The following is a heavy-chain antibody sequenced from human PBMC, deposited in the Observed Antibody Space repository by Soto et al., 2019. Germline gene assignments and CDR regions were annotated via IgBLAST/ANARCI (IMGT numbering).Heavy chain of an antibody. V-gene: IGHV4-4*07. D-gene: IGHD2-8*02. CDR3: ARENILLAASGKRDFDY. J-gene: IGHJ4*02. CDR1: GDSISGYY. CDR2: LSTSGGT. Sequence: QVQLQESGPGLVQPSETLSLTCTVSGDSISGYYWTWIRQPAGKGLEWIGRLSTSGGTNHNPSLRGRVTMSLDTSKKQVSLNLTSVTAADTAVYYCARENILLAASGKRDFDYWGQGTLVTVSS.